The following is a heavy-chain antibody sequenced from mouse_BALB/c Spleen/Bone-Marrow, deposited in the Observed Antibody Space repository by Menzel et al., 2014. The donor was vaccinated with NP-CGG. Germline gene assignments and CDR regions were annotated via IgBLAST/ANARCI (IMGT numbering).Heavy chain of an antibody. J-gene: IGHJ4*01. CDR1: GFTLNTSA. D-gene: IGHD1-1*01. CDR3: VRENYYHDAMDY. Sequence: EVKLLESGGGLVQPRGSLKLSCTASGFTLNTSAMHWVCRGPGKGLEWVARIGSTINKYATYYADSGKDRFTISRDDSQNMLYLQMNTLKTEDTDMYYCVRENYYHDAMDYWGQGTAITVSS. V-gene: IGHV10-3*03. CDR2: IGSTINKYAT.